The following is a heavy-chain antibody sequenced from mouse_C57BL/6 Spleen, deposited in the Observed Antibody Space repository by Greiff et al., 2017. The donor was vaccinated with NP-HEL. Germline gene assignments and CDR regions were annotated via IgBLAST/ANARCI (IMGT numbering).Heavy chain of an antibody. D-gene: IGHD2-1*01. Sequence: VQLQQSGAELVKPGASVKISCKASGYAFSSYWMNWVKQRPGKGLEWIGQIYPGDGDTNYNGKFKGKATLTADTSSSTAYMQLSSLTSEDSAVYFLARRTSIYSDWYVDVWGTGSTVTVSS. V-gene: IGHV1-80*01. CDR1: GYAFSSYW. CDR3: ARRTSIYSDWYVDV. CDR2: IYPGDGDT. J-gene: IGHJ1*03.